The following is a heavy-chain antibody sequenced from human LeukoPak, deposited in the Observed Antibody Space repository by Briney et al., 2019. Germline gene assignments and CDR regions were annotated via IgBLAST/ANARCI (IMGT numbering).Heavy chain of an antibody. CDR2: ISDSDGST. CDR3: ARDGHYDILTGYFQD. V-gene: IGHV3-23*01. J-gene: IGHJ1*01. CDR1: GFTFRNYD. Sequence: GGSLRLSCAASGFTFRNYDIHWIRQAPGRGLEWVSSISDSDGSTYYADSVKGRFTISRDNSKNTLYLQMNSLRAEDTAVYYCARDGHYDILTGYFQDWGQGTLVTVSS. D-gene: IGHD3-9*01.